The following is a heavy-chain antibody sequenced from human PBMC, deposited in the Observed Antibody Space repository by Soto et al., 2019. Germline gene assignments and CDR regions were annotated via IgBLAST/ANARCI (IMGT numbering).Heavy chain of an antibody. CDR2: IGSDGRPT. CDR3: VRDYDSSGFNSGH. D-gene: IGHD3-22*01. CDR1: GFPFSSYW. Sequence: GGSLRLSCVASGFPFSSYWMHWIRQVPGKGLMWVSQIGSDGRPTTYADSVKGRFTISRDNARNTLYLQMNSLRADDTAMYYCVRDYDSSGFNSGHWGQATLVPVSS. J-gene: IGHJ1*01. V-gene: IGHV3-74*03.